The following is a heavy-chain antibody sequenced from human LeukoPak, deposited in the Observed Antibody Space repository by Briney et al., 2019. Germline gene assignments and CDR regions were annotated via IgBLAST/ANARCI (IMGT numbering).Heavy chain of an antibody. CDR2: IWYDGSNK. Sequence: GGSLRLSCAASGFTFSSYGMHWVRQAPGKGLEWVAVIWYDGSNKYYADPVKGRFTISRDNSKNTLYLQMNSLRAEDTAVYYCARDLKVYSSGWIFDYWGQGTLVTVSS. J-gene: IGHJ4*02. V-gene: IGHV3-33*01. CDR3: ARDLKVYSSGWIFDY. D-gene: IGHD6-19*01. CDR1: GFTFSSYG.